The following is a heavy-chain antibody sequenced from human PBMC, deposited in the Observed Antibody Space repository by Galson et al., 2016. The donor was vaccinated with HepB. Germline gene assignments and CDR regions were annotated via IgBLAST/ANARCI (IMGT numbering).Heavy chain of an antibody. CDR2: IYPADSDT. CDR3: VRQGCRSGTGHGAIGAGDQDY. Sequence: QSGAEVKKPGESLKISCKASGYNFVSYWIGWVRQMPGKGLEWVGIIYPADSDTRYSPSFQGQVTISADRSTTTAYLHWRTLRASDTAMYYCVRQGCRSGTGHGAIGAGDQDYWGQGTQVTVSS. J-gene: IGHJ4*02. CDR1: GYNFVSYW. V-gene: IGHV5-51*01. D-gene: IGHD2-2*01.